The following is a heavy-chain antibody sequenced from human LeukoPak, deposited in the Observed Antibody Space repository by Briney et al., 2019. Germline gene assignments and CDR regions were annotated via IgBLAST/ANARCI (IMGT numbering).Heavy chain of an antibody. CDR1: GFTFSGYA. J-gene: IGHJ4*02. Sequence: GGSLRLSCAASGFTFSGYAMHWVRQAPGKGLEYVSTISSNGGSTYYANSVKGRFTISRDNSKNTLYLQMGSLRAEDMAVYYCARDSDSSGWGQDYFDYWGQGTLVTVSS. V-gene: IGHV3-64*01. CDR3: ARDSDSSGWGQDYFDY. CDR2: ISSNGGST. D-gene: IGHD6-19*01.